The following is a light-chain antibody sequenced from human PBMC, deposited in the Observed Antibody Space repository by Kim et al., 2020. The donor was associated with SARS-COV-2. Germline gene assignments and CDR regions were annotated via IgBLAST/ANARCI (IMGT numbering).Light chain of an antibody. J-gene: IGKJ4*01. CDR2: DAS. CDR1: QGISLY. CDR3: QQYDRLPLT. V-gene: IGKV1-33*01. Sequence: DIQLTQSPSSLSASVRDRVTITCQASQGISLYLNWYQQKPGKAPKLLIYDASNLETGVPSRFSGSGSGTDFTLTISSLQPEDIATYYCQQYDRLPLTFGGGIKVDIK.